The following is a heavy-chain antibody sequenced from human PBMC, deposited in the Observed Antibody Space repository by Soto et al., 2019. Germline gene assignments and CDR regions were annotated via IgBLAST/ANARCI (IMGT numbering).Heavy chain of an antibody. V-gene: IGHV1-69*12. Sequence: QVQLVQSGAEVKKPGSSVKVSCKASGGTFSRYAISWVRQAPGQGLEWMGGIIPIFGTANYAQKFQGRVTFTADESTSTANMELSSLRSEDTAVYYCARQGAALRDYYYGMDVWGQGTTVTVSS. CDR3: ARQGAALRDYYYGMDV. CDR1: GGTFSRYA. J-gene: IGHJ6*02. CDR2: IIPIFGTA. D-gene: IGHD6-25*01.